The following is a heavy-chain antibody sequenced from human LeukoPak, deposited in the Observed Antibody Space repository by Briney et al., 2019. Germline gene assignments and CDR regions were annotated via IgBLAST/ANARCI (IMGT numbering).Heavy chain of an antibody. D-gene: IGHD3-3*01. CDR2: INPNSGGT. CDR3: ARVRTLRTIFGVVTHNWFDP. Sequence: GASVKVSCKASGYTFTGCYMHWVRQAPGQGLEWMGWINPNSGGTNYAQKFQGRVTMTRDTSISTAYMELSRLRSDDTAVYYCARVRTLRTIFGVVTHNWFDPWGQGTLVTVSS. CDR1: GYTFTGCY. V-gene: IGHV1-2*02. J-gene: IGHJ5*02.